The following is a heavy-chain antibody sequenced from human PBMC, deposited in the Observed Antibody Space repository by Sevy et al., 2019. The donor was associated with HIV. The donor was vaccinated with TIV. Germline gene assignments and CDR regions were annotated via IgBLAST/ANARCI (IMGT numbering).Heavy chain of an antibody. D-gene: IGHD3-16*01. V-gene: IGHV4-39*01. CDR3: ARHRVHDHVRGTSGPFDV. Sequence: SETLSLTCTVSSDSISSSSYFWGWVRQPPGKGLEWIASVYYSGDTYYNPSLKSRVTVSIDTSTNNFSLKVTSVSARDTAVYYCARHRVHDHVRGTSGPFDVWGRGTRVTVSS. CDR2: VYYSGDT. CDR1: SDSISSSSYF. J-gene: IGHJ2*01.